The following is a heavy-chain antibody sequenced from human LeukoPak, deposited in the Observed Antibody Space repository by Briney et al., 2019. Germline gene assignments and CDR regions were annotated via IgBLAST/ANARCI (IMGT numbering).Heavy chain of an antibody. D-gene: IGHD5-18*01. V-gene: IGHV1-2*02. Sequence: ASVKVSCKASGYTFTGYYMHWVRQAPGQGLEWMGWISPNSGDTNYAQKFQGRVTMTRDTSISTAYVELSRLRSDDTAVYYCARDIGSAYRNGLYYCFGMDVWGQGTTVTVSS. CDR2: ISPNSGDT. CDR3: ARDIGSAYRNGLYYCFGMDV. J-gene: IGHJ6*02. CDR1: GYTFTGYY.